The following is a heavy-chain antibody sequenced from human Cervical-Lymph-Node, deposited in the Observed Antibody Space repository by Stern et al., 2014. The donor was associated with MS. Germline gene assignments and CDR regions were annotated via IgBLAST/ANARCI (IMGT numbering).Heavy chain of an antibody. CDR1: GSTFSTSW. CDR2: INRDGSFT. D-gene: IGHD6-19*01. CDR3: TRFLQSGWSDLFDS. J-gene: IGHJ5*01. Sequence: EVQLEESGGGLVQPGGSQRLSCVASGSTFSTSWMSWVRQAPGQGLEWVANINRDGSFTFYLDSVKGRFTISRDNAKSSLYLEMNSVRAEDTAVYYCTRFLQSGWSDLFDSWGRGTLVTVSS. V-gene: IGHV3-7*01.